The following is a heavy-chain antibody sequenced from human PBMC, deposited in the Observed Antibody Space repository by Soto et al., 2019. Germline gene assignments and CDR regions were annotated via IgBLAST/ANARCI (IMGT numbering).Heavy chain of an antibody. J-gene: IGHJ6*02. Sequence: QVQLVESGGGEVQPGRSLTISCAASGFTFSTYGMHWVRQTPGKGLEWVAVISYDGTNKFYSDSVKGRFTISRDNFKNSRTLQINSLRAVDTAVYSCAKDLQSYGDYDYYCYGMDVWGLGTRVTVSS. CDR1: GFTFSTYG. CDR2: ISYDGTNK. CDR3: AKDLQSYGDYDYYCYGMDV. V-gene: IGHV3-30*18. D-gene: IGHD4-17*01.